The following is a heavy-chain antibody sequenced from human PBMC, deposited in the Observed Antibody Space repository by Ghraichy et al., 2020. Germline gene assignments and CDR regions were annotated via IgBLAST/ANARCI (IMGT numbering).Heavy chain of an antibody. J-gene: IGHJ5*02. D-gene: IGHD3-3*01. CDR3: AKDPHYDFWSGYRNWFDP. Sequence: GGSLRLSCAASGFTFSSYAMSWVRQAPGKGLEWVSAISGSGGSTYYADSVKGRFTISRDNSKNTLYLQMNSLRAEDTAVYYCAKDPHYDFWSGYRNWFDPWGQGTLVTVSS. CDR1: GFTFSSYA. V-gene: IGHV3-23*01. CDR2: ISGSGGST.